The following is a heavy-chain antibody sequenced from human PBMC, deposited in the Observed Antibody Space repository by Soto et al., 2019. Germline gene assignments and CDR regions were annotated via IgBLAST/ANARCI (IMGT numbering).Heavy chain of an antibody. D-gene: IGHD5-12*01. V-gene: IGHV4-30-2*01. J-gene: IGHJ4*02. CDR1: GGSISSGGYS. Sequence: SETLSLTCAVSGGSISSGGYSWSWFRQPPGKGLEWIGYIYHSGSTYYNPSLKSRVTISVDRSKDQFSLKLSSVTAADTAVYYCAAGGGLPRYYWGQGTLVTVSS. CDR2: IYHSGST. CDR3: AAGGGLPRYY.